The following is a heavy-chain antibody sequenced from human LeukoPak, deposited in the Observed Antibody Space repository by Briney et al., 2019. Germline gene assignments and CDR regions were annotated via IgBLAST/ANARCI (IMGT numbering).Heavy chain of an antibody. CDR1: GGSISSYY. Sequence: SETLSLTCTVSGGSISSYYWTWIRQPPGKGLEWIGHIYYSGSTNYNPSLKSRVTISVDTSKNQFSLKLSSVTAADTAVHYCARDVGATPGYFDYWGQGTLVTVSS. D-gene: IGHD1-26*01. CDR3: ARDVGATPGYFDY. V-gene: IGHV4-59*01. CDR2: IYYSGST. J-gene: IGHJ4*02.